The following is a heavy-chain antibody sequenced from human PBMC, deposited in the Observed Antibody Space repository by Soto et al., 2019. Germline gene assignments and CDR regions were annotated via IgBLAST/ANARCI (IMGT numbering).Heavy chain of an antibody. CDR3: ASSRVTMTRYDY. CDR2: ITAGGDGT. Sequence: GGSLRLSCEASGITFSNYMMTWIRQAPGKGLEWVSTITAGGDGTYYADSVKGRFTISRDNSKNTLYLQMNGLRAEDTAVYYCASSRVTMTRYDYWGQGTLVTVSS. J-gene: IGHJ4*02. V-gene: IGHV3-23*01. D-gene: IGHD3-22*01. CDR1: GITFSNYM.